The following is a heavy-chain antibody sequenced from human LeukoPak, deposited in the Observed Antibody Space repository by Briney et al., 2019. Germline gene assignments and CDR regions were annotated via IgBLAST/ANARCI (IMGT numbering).Heavy chain of an antibody. V-gene: IGHV1-46*01. CDR3: ARDSSSWYYFDY. CDR2: INPSGGRR. Sequence: ASVNVSFKASGYTFTSYYMHWVRQAPGQGLEWMGIINPSGGRRSYSQKFPGRVTMTKNTSTRTVYMELSSLRSEDTAVFYCARDSSSWYYFDYWGQGTLVTVSS. D-gene: IGHD6-13*01. J-gene: IGHJ4*02. CDR1: GYTFTSYY.